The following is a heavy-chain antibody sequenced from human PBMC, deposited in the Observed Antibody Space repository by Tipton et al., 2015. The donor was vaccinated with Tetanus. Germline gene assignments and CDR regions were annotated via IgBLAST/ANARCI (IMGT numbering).Heavy chain of an antibody. J-gene: IGHJ4*02. V-gene: IGHV4-59*01. CDR3: ARGMVSWGIFPY. CDR2: IYYSGST. CDR1: GGSISSYY. Sequence: TLSLTCTVSGGSISSYYWSWIRQPPGKGLEWIGYIYYSGSTNYNPFPKSRVTISVDTSKNQFSLKLSSVTAADTAVYYCARGMVSWGIFPYWGQGTLVTVSS. D-gene: IGHD2-8*01.